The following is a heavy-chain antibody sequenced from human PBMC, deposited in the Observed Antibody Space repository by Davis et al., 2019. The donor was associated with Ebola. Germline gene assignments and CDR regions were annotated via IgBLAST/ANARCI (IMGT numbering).Heavy chain of an antibody. J-gene: IGHJ4*02. CDR2: IDDSGAA. Sequence: PSETLSLTCTVSGGSVTSDSSFWTWIRQPPGKGLEWIGYIDDSGAASYNPSLKRRVTIAVDTSKNQFSLKMNSVTTADTAVYFCAKYINDPFYFDNWGQGTLVTVSS. CDR3: AKYINDPFYFDN. V-gene: IGHV4-61*01. D-gene: IGHD1-1*01. CDR1: GGSVTSDSSF.